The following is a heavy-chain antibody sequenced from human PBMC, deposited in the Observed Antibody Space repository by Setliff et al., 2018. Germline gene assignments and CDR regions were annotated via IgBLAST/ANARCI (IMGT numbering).Heavy chain of an antibody. V-gene: IGHV4-34*01. Sequence: LRETLSLTCAVYGGSFSGYYWIWIRQPPGKGLEWIGEINDSGSTNYNPSLKSRVTISVDTSKNRISLRLTSVTAADMAVYYCAREQWLDPPGYYYMDVWAKGTTVTVSS. J-gene: IGHJ6*03. D-gene: IGHD6-19*01. CDR2: INDSGST. CDR1: GGSFSGYY. CDR3: AREQWLDPPGYYYMDV.